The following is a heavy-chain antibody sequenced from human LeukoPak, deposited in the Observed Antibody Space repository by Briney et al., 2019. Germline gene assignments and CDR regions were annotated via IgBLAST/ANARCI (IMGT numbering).Heavy chain of an antibody. CDR2: INHSGST. CDR3: ARGRRVRGAPFDY. D-gene: IGHD3-10*01. J-gene: IGHJ4*02. Sequence: SGTLSLTCAVYGGSFSGYYWSWIRQPPGKGLEWIGEINHSGSTNYNPSLKSRVTISLDTSKNQFSLKLSSVAAADTAVYYCARGRRVRGAPFDYWGQGTLVTVSS. V-gene: IGHV4-34*01. CDR1: GGSFSGYY.